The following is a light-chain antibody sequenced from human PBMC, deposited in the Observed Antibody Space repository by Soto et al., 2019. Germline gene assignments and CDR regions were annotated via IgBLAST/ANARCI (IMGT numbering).Light chain of an antibody. V-gene: IGKV3-15*01. Sequence: EIVMTQSRATLSVSPGERTTLSCRARQSVSSNLAWYQKKPCQAPWLLIYGAFTRAAGIPARFSGSGSGTEFTLTISSLQSEDSAVYFCQQYSTRWTFGPGTKVEIK. CDR1: QSVSSN. CDR3: QQYSTRWT. J-gene: IGKJ1*01. CDR2: GAF.